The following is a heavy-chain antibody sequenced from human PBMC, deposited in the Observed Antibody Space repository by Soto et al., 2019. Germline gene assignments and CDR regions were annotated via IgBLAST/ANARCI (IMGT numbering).Heavy chain of an antibody. J-gene: IGHJ3*02. V-gene: IGHV3-21*01. CDR2: ISSSSSYI. Sequence: GGSLRLSCAASGFTFSSYSMNWVRQAPGKGLEWVSSISSSSSYIYYADSVKGRFTISRGNSKNTLYLQMNSLRAEDTAVYYCARDTPDSSGYYYLFGAFDIWGQATIVTVS. CDR1: GFTFSSYS. CDR3: ARDTPDSSGYYYLFGAFDI. D-gene: IGHD3-22*01.